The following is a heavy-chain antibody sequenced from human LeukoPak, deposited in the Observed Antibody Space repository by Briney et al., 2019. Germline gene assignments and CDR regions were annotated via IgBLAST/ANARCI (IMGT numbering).Heavy chain of an antibody. Sequence: GGSLRLSCAAFGFTLKNYWMSWVRQAPGKGLEWVANIKQDGGEKYYMDSVKGRFTISRDNAKNSLYLQMNSLRAEDTAVYYCAREGQDFWSGPIDYWGQGTLVTVSS. V-gene: IGHV3-7*01. J-gene: IGHJ4*02. D-gene: IGHD3-3*01. CDR2: IKQDGGEK. CDR3: AREGQDFWSGPIDY. CDR1: GFTLKNYW.